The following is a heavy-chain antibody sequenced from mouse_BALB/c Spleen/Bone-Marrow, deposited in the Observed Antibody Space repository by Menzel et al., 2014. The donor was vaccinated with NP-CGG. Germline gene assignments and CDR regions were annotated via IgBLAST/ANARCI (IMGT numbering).Heavy chain of an antibody. Sequence: DVHLVESGAELVKPGASVKLPCTASGFNIKDTYMHWVKQRPEQGLEWIGRIDPANGNTKYDPKFQGKATITADTSSNTAYLQPSSLTSEDTAVYYCARAGRGRYFDVWGAGTTVTVSS. CDR3: ARAGRGRYFDV. D-gene: IGHD4-1*01. CDR2: IDPANGNT. J-gene: IGHJ1*01. V-gene: IGHV14-3*02. CDR1: GFNIKDTY.